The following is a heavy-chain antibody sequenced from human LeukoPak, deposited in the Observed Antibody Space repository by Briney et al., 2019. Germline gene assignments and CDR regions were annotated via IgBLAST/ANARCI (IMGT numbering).Heavy chain of an antibody. J-gene: IGHJ4*02. CDR2: IYYSGST. Sequence: SETLSLTCTVSGGSISSGSYYWSWIRQPPGKGLEWIGYIYYSGSTNYNPSLKSRVTISVDTSKNQFSLKLSSVTAADTAVYYCARDLSGSFHYDYWGQGTLVTVSS. CDR1: GGSISSGSYY. D-gene: IGHD3-10*01. CDR3: ARDLSGSFHYDY. V-gene: IGHV4-61*01.